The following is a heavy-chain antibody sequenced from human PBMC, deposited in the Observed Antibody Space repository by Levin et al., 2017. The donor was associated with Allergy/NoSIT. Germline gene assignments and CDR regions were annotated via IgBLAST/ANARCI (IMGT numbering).Heavy chain of an antibody. J-gene: IGHJ4*02. CDR1: GSTFTTYN. V-gene: IGHV1-2*06. CDR2: INSNSGGT. CDR3: ARLIPPRGYFDF. Sequence: ASVKVSCKLSGSTFTTYNIHWIRQAHGQGLDWMGRINSNSGGTNYAQKFQGRVTMTWDTSISTAYLDLSSLRSDDTAVYYCARLIPPRGYFDFWGQGSLVTVSS.